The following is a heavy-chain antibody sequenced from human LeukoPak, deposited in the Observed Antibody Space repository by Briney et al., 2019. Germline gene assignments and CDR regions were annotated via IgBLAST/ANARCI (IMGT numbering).Heavy chain of an antibody. V-gene: IGHV3-48*03. D-gene: IGHD4-17*01. CDR1: GFTFTGYA. CDR3: ARGAYGDYYFDY. J-gene: IGHJ4*02. Sequence: GESLTLSCAASGFTFTGYAMNWVRQAPGKGQEWVSYISSSGTVIYFSDSVKGRFTISRDNAKNSLYLEMNSLRVEDTSVYYCARGAYGDYYFDYWGQGTLVTVPS. CDR2: ISSSGTVI.